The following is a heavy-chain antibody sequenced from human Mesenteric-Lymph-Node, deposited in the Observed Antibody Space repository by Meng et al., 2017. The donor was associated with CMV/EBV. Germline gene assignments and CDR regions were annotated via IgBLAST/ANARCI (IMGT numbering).Heavy chain of an antibody. CDR1: GYAVTSSG. CDR3: ESGARDSRGRGEFQH. CDR2: MNPNSGNR. D-gene: IGHD3-22*01. Sequence: GYAVTSSGINWEREGTGQGLEWVGWMNPNSGNRGYAQKFQGRESITRITAERTTYMELRSLRSENTAVYYGESGARDSRGRGEFQHWGQGTLVTVSS. V-gene: IGHV1-8*03. J-gene: IGHJ1*01.